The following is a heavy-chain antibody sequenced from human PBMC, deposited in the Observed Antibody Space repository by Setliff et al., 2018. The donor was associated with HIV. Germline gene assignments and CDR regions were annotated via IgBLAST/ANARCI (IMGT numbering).Heavy chain of an antibody. V-gene: IGHV1-2*06. Sequence: ASVKVSCKTSGYTFSGYFIHWMRQAPGQGLEWMGRINPQSGGTNFAQKFQGRVTMTRDPSISTAYMELSRLRSDDTAVYYCVIRSRLGGSSNYFDYWGQGTLVTVSS. J-gene: IGHJ4*02. CDR1: GYTFSGYF. CDR3: VIRSRLGGSSNYFDY. CDR2: INPQSGGT. D-gene: IGHD3-16*01.